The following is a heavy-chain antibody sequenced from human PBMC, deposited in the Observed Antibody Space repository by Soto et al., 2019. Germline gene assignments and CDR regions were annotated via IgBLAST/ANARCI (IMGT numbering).Heavy chain of an antibody. Sequence: GGSLRLSCAASGFTFSSYAMSWVRQAPGKGLEWVSAISGSGGSTYYADSVKGRFTISRDNSKNTLYLQMNSLRAEDTAVYYCAKDVNTRIAAADPTSAFDIWGQGTMVTVSS. J-gene: IGHJ3*02. V-gene: IGHV3-23*01. CDR1: GFTFSSYA. CDR3: AKDVNTRIAAADPTSAFDI. CDR2: ISGSGGST. D-gene: IGHD6-13*01.